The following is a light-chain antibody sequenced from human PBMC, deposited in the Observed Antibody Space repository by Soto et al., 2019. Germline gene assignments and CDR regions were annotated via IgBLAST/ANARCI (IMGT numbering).Light chain of an antibody. J-gene: IGKJ3*01. V-gene: IGKV3-20*01. CDR1: QSVSSSY. Sequence: EIVLTQSPGTLSLSPGERATLSCRASQSVSSSYLAWYQQKPGQAPRLLIYGASRRDTGIPDGFSGRGSGTDFTLTISRREPEDFALYYCQQYGSSLSCGAGTDVDIK. CDR3: QQYGSSLS. CDR2: GAS.